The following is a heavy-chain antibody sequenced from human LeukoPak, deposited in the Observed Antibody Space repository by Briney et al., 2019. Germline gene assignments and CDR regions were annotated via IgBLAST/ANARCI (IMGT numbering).Heavy chain of an antibody. Sequence: SETLSLTCTVSGDSISSSSYYWGWIRQPPGKGLEWIGSIYYSGSTYYNPSLKSRVTISVDTSKNQFSLKLSSVTAADTAVYYCGRRPYFDILAGSQMWGTVDHWGQGALVTVSS. CDR3: GRRPYFDILAGSQMWGTVDH. CDR2: IYYSGST. J-gene: IGHJ4*02. V-gene: IGHV4-39*01. CDR1: GDSISSSSYY. D-gene: IGHD3-9*01.